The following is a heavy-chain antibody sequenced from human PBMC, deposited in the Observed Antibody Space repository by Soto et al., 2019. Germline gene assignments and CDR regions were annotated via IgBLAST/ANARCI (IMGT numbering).Heavy chain of an antibody. CDR1: GFAFSKYG. J-gene: IGHJ4*02. CDR2: ISNDGSKK. CDR3: AKDRSVVSYFDN. V-gene: IGHV3-30*18. Sequence: QVQLVESWGCVVQPGRSLRLSCESSGFAFSKYGMHWVSPAPGKGLEGVALISNDGSKKYCADSVKGRFTISRDNSKDTLNLQINSLRADATAVYYCAKDRSVVSYFDNLGQGILVIVSS. D-gene: IGHD2-15*01.